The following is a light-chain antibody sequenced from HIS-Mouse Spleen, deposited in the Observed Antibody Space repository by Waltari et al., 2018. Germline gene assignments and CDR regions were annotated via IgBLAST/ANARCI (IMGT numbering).Light chain of an antibody. V-gene: IGKV3-11*01. CDR3: QQRSNWPPT. Sequence: LSLSPGERATLSCRASQSVSSYLAWYQQKPGQAPRLLIYDASNRATGIPARFSGSGSGTDFTLTISSLEPEDFAVYYCQQRSNWPPTFGGGTKVEIK. J-gene: IGKJ4*01. CDR1: QSVSSY. CDR2: DAS.